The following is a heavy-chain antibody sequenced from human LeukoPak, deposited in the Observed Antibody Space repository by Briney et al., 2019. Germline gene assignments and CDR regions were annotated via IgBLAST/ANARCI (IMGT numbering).Heavy chain of an antibody. V-gene: IGHV1-18*01. J-gene: IGHJ6*03. Sequence: ASVKVSCKASGYTFTSYGLSWVRQAPGQGLEWMGWISAYNGNTNYAQKLQGRVTMTTDTSTSTAYMELRNLRSEDTAVYYCARGTNDFWSVSYYMDVWGKGTTVTVSS. CDR2: ISAYNGNT. CDR3: ARGTNDFWSVSYYMDV. CDR1: GYTFTSYG. D-gene: IGHD3-3*01.